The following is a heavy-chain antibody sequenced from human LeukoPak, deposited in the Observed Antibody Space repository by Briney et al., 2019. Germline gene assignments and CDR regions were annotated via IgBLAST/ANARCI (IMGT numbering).Heavy chain of an antibody. CDR2: IYYSGST. D-gene: IGHD5-18*01. CDR1: GGSISSYY. Sequence: SETLSLTCTVSGGSISSYYWSWIRQPPGKGLEWIGYIYYSGSTNYNPSLKSRVTISVDTSKNQFSLKLSSVTAADTAVYYSARAPYGYVQHWGQGTLVTVSS. V-gene: IGHV4-59*01. CDR3: ARAPYGYVQH. J-gene: IGHJ1*01.